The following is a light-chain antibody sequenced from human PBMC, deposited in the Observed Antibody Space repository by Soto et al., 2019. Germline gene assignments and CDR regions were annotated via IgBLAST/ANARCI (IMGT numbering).Light chain of an antibody. CDR2: DAS. CDR3: QHYGSSPPVT. V-gene: IGKV1-5*01. Sequence: DIQMTQSPSTLSASVGDRVTITCRASQSISSWLAWYQQKPGKAPKLLIYDASSLESGVPSRFSGSGSGTEFTLTISRLEPEDFAVYFCQHYGSSPPVTFGQGTRLEIK. J-gene: IGKJ5*01. CDR1: QSISSW.